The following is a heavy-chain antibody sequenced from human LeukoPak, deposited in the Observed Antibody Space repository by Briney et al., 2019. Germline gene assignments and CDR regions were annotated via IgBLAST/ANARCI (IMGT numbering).Heavy chain of an antibody. J-gene: IGHJ2*01. V-gene: IGHV4-4*08. CDR1: GGSIFSYY. D-gene: IGHD3-22*01. CDR2: IYTLGIT. Sequence: SGTPSLTRTVSGGSIFSYYWNWIRQSPGKGLEWLGYIYTLGITHYTPSLSRRGTISIATSKNQFSLRLAYVTAADTAIYYCARRAYFASSGYSPTSGYFDLWGRGTLVPVS. CDR3: ARRAYFASSGYSPTSGYFDL.